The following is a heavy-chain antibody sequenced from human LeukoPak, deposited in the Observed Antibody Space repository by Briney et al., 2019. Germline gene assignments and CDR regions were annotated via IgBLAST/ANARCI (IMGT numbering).Heavy chain of an antibody. CDR1: GYTFTSYA. V-gene: IGHV1-2*06. CDR2: INPNSGDT. J-gene: IGHJ4*02. CDR3: ARDYCSSTSCLFDY. Sequence: ASVKVSCKASGYTFTSYAMHWVRQAPGQGLEWMGRINPNSGDTNYAQKFQGRVTMTRDTSISTAYMELSRLRSDDTAVYYCARDYCSSTSCLFDYWGQGTLVTVSS. D-gene: IGHD2-2*01.